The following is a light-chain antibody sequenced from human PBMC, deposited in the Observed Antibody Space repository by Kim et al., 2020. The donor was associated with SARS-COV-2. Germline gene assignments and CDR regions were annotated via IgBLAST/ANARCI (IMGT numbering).Light chain of an antibody. J-gene: IGLJ3*02. CDR3: SSFTRSTSWV. CDR1: SSDIGAYNY. CDR2: DVS. V-gene: IGLV2-14*03. Sequence: QSAPTQPASVSGSPGQSITISCTGTSSDIGAYNYVSWYQQHPGKAPKLVTYDVSDRPSGVSDRFSGSKSGNTASLTISRLQAEDEADYFCSSFTRSTSWVFGGGTKVTVL.